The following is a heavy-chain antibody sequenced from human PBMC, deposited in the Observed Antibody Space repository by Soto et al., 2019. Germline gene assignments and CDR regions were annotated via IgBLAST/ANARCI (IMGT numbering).Heavy chain of an antibody. CDR2: INHSGST. CDR3: AREAPPPGYCSGGSCAWFDP. J-gene: IGHJ5*02. V-gene: IGHV4-34*01. CDR1: GGSFSGYY. Sequence: PSETLSLTCAVSGGSFSGYYWSWIRQPPGKGLEWIGEINHSGSTNYNPSLKSRVTISVDTSKNQFSLKLSSVTAADTAVYYCAREAPPPGYCSGGSCAWFDPWGQGTLVTVSS. D-gene: IGHD2-15*01.